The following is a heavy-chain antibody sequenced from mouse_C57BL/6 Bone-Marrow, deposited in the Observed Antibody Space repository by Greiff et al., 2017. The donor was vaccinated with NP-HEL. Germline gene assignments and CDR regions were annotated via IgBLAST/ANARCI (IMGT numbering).Heavy chain of an antibody. Sequence: VQLKESGPVLVKPGASVKMSCKASGYTFTDYYMNWVKQSHGKSLEWIGVINPYNGGTSYNQKFKGKATLTVDKSSSTAYMELNSLTSEDSAVYYCARGPFNYYGSRLPLYFDVWGTGTTVTVSS. V-gene: IGHV1-19*01. D-gene: IGHD1-1*01. J-gene: IGHJ1*03. CDR1: GYTFTDYY. CDR3: ARGPFNYYGSRLPLYFDV. CDR2: INPYNGGT.